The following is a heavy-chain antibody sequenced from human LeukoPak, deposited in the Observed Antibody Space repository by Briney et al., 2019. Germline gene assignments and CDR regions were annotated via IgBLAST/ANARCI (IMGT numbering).Heavy chain of an antibody. CDR2: IYYSGST. V-gene: IGHV4-59*01. Sequence: PSETLSLTCTVSGGSIKNYCWSCIRQPPGKGLEWIGYIYYSGSTSYSPSLKSRVTISVDTSKNQFSLNLSSVTAADTAVYYCARAYYGSGSYYSFDYWGQGTLVTVSS. J-gene: IGHJ4*02. D-gene: IGHD3-10*01. CDR1: GGSIKNYC. CDR3: ARAYYGSGSYYSFDY.